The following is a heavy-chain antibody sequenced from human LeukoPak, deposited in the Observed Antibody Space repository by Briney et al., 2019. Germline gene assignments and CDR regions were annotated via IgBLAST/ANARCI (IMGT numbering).Heavy chain of an antibody. V-gene: IGHV5-51*01. CDR3: ARGLPPYSSSWYNWFDP. J-gene: IGHJ5*02. D-gene: IGHD6-13*01. CDR2: IYPGDSDT. CDR1: GYSFTSYW. Sequence: GESLKISCQGSGYSFTSYWIGWVRQMPGKGLEWMGIIYPGDSDTRYSPSFQGQVTISADKSISTAYLQWSSLKASDTAMYYCARGLPPYSSSWYNWFDPWGQGTLVTVSS.